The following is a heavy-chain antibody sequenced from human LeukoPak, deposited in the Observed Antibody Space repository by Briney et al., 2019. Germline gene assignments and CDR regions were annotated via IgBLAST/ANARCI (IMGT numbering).Heavy chain of an antibody. CDR3: AREVATFDY. CDR2: INSDGSST. Sequence: GGSLRLSCAASGFTFSTYWMHWVRQAPGKGLVWVSRINSDGSSTSYADSMKGRFTISRDNAKNTLYLQMNSLRVEDTAVYYCAREVATFDYWGQGTLVPVSS. CDR1: GFTFSTYW. D-gene: IGHD5-12*01. V-gene: IGHV3-74*01. J-gene: IGHJ4*02.